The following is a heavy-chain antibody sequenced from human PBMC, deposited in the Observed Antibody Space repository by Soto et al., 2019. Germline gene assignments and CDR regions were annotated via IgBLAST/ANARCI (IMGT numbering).Heavy chain of an antibody. CDR2: IYSSGTT. CDR3: ARLGGYYQAFDN. CDR1: GDSMSNYY. D-gene: IGHD3-22*01. J-gene: IGHJ4*02. Sequence: SETLSLTCSVSGDSMSNYYWSWIRQPPGKGLEWIGYIYSSGTTNNNPSLKSRITISVDTSTNQFSLKLTSVTAADTAVYYCARLGGYYQAFDNWGQGTLVTVSS. V-gene: IGHV4-59*08.